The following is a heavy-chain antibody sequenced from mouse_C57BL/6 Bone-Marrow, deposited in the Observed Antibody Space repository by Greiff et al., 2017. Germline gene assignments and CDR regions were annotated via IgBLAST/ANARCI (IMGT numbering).Heavy chain of an antibody. Sequence: VQGVESGAELAKPGASVKLSCKASGYTFTSYWMHWVKQRPGQGLEWIGYINPSSGYTKYNQKFKDKATLTADKSSSTAYMQLSSLTYEDSAVYYCARTWDGDYVDYWGQGTTLTVSS. CDR2: INPSSGYT. J-gene: IGHJ2*01. CDR1: GYTFTSYW. D-gene: IGHD1-1*02. CDR3: ARTWDGDYVDY. V-gene: IGHV1-7*01.